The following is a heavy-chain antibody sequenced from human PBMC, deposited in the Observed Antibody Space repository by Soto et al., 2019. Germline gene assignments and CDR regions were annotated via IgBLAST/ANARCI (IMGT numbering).Heavy chain of an antibody. D-gene: IGHD6-13*01. V-gene: IGHV2-26*01. CDR1: GFSLSNARMG. CDR2: IFSNDEK. CDR3: ARVQRSPGIAAAGPKGGMDV. Sequence: SGPTLVNPTETLTLTCTVSGFSLSNARMGVSWIRQPPGKALEWLAHIFSNDEKSYSTSLKSRLTISKDTSKSQVVLTMTNMDPVDTATYYCARVQRSPGIAAAGPKGGMDVWGQGTTVTVSS. J-gene: IGHJ6*02.